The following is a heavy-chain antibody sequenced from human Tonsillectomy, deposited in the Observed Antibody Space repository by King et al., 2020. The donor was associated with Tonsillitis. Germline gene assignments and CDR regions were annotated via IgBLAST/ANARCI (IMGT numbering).Heavy chain of an antibody. D-gene: IGHD3-9*01. J-gene: IGHJ4*02. Sequence: VQLVESGGGVVQPGRSLRLSCAASGFTFSSYGMHWVRQAPGKGREWVAVIWYDGSEEYYGVSVKGRFTISRDNSKNTLYLQMNRLRAEDTAVYYCARDPGRFDWLLYYFDYWGQGTLVTVSS. CDR1: GFTFSSYG. CDR3: ARDPGRFDWLLYYFDY. V-gene: IGHV3-33*01. CDR2: IWYDGSEE.